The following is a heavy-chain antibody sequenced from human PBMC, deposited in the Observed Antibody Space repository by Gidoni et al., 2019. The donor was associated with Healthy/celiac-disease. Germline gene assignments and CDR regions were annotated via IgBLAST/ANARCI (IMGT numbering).Heavy chain of an antibody. CDR1: GGTFSSYA. J-gene: IGHJ4*02. V-gene: IGHV1-69*04. Sequence: QVQLVQSGAEVKKPGSSVKVPCKASGGTFSSYAISWVRQAPGQGLEWMGRIIPILGIANYAQKFQGRVTITADKSTSTAYMELSSLRSEDTAVYYCARHYYEGFDYWGQGTLVTVSS. D-gene: IGHD3-3*01. CDR2: IIPILGIA. CDR3: ARHYYEGFDY.